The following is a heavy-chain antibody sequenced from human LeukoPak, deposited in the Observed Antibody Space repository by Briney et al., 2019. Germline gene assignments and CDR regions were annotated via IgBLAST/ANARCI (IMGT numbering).Heavy chain of an antibody. Sequence: GESLRLSCAASGFTFSDYYMSWIRQAPGKGLEWVSYISSSGSTIYYADSVKGRSTISRDNAKNSLYLKMTSLRAEDTAVYYCARGLSSGWYVIDYWGQGTLVTVSS. J-gene: IGHJ4*02. CDR1: GFTFSDYY. V-gene: IGHV3-11*01. CDR2: ISSSGSTI. D-gene: IGHD6-19*01. CDR3: ARGLSSGWYVIDY.